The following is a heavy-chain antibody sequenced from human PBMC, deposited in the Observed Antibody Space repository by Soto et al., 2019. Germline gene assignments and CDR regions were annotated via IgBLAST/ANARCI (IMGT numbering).Heavy chain of an antibody. J-gene: IGHJ4*02. CDR3: TRSTNWNYEYYFDY. D-gene: IGHD1-7*01. CDR2: IDWEEEK. V-gene: IGHV2-70*01. Sequence: TLSLTCTVSGGSVSSGSYYWSWIRQPPGKALEFLALIDWEEEKFYSPSLRTRLTVSKDTSKSQVVLTLTNVDPVDTATYYCTRSTNWNYEYYFDYWGQGTLVTVSS. CDR1: GGSVSSGSYY.